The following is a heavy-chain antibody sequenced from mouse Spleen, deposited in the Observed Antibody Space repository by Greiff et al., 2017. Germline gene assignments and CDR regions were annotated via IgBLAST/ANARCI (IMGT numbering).Heavy chain of an antibody. J-gene: IGHJ4*01. V-gene: IGHV5-6*02. D-gene: IGHD2-2*01. CDR3: ARQGYPYAMDY. Sequence: DVMLVESGGDLVKPGGSLKLSCAASGFTFSSYGMSWVRQTPDKRLEWVATISSGGSYTYYPDSVKGRFTISRDNAKNTLYLQMSSLKSEDTAMYYCARQGYPYAMDYWGQGTSVTVSS. CDR2: ISSGGSYT. CDR1: GFTFSSYG.